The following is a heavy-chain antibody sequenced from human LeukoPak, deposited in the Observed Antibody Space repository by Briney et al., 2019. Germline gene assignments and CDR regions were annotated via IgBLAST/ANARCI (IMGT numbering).Heavy chain of an antibody. CDR2: INPSGGST. Sequence: ASVKVSCKPFGSTFTSYYMHWVRQAPGQGLEWMGIINPSGGSTSYAQKFQGRVTMTRDTSTSTVYMELSSLRSEDTAVYYCARGFTVVTYIDYWGQGTLVTVSS. CDR3: ARGFTVVTYIDY. V-gene: IGHV1-46*03. J-gene: IGHJ4*02. D-gene: IGHD4-23*01. CDR1: GSTFTSYY.